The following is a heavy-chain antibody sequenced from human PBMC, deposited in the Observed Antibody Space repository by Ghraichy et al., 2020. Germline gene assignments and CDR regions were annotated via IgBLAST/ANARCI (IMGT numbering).Heavy chain of an antibody. CDR1: GGSFSGYY. CDR3: ARVWRGPLLRVVVAGLFDY. J-gene: IGHJ4*02. V-gene: IGHV4-34*01. D-gene: IGHD2-15*01. Sequence: SQTLSLTCAVYGGSFSGYYWSWIRQPPGKGLEWIGEINHSGSTNYNPSLKSRVTISVDTSKNQFSLKLSSVTAADTAVYYCARVWRGPLLRVVVAGLFDYWGQGTLVTVSS. CDR2: INHSGST.